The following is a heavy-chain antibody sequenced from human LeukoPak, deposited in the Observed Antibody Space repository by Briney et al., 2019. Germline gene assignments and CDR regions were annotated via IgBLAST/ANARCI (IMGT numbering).Heavy chain of an antibody. CDR1: GFTFSDYW. CDR2: IETDGGEK. Sequence: QAGGSLRLSCVASGFTFSDYWMSWVRQAPGMGLEWVANIETDGGEKNYVDSVKGRFTISRDNAKNSLYLQMNNLRDEDTALYYCARDIPSGFYTPDYWGQGTQVTVSS. J-gene: IGHJ4*02. D-gene: IGHD5-12*01. CDR3: ARDIPSGFYTPDY. V-gene: IGHV3-7*01.